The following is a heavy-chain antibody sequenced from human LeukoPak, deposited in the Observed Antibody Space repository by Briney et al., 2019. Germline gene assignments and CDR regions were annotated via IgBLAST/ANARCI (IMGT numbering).Heavy chain of an antibody. CDR1: GYTFTSYD. J-gene: IGHJ5*01. V-gene: IGHV1-8*01. Sequence: ASVKVSCKASGYTFTSYDINWVRQATGQGLEWMGWMNPNSGNTGYAQKFQGRVTMTRNTSISTAYMELSSLRSEDTAVYYCARGRVAAAPSHPEYNWFDPWGKGTTVTVSS. CDR3: ARGRVAAAPSHPEYNWFDP. D-gene: IGHD6-13*01. CDR2: MNPNSGNT.